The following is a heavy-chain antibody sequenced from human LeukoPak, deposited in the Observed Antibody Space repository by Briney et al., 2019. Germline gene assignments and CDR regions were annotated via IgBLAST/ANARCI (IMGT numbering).Heavy chain of an antibody. CDR2: ISYDGSNK. Sequence: GGSLRLSCAASGFAFSSYGMHWVRQAPGKGLQWVAVISYDGSNKYYADSVKGRFTISRDNSKKTVYLQMNSLRAQDTAVYYCARDGDILTGYYFDYWGQGTLVTVSS. V-gene: IGHV3-30*03. J-gene: IGHJ4*02. CDR1: GFAFSSYG. CDR3: ARDGDILTGYYFDY. D-gene: IGHD3-9*01.